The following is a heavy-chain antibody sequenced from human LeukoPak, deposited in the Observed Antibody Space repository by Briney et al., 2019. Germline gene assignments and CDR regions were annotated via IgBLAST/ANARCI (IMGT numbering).Heavy chain of an antibody. CDR3: AKDRDYYDSSGYYLY. Sequence: GGSLSLSCGASGFPFSGCAVSWVRQARGRGVGWVSAISGSGGSTYYADAEKGRVTISRDNSKNTLYLQMNSPRAEDTAVYYCAKDRDYYDSSGYYLYWGQGTLVTVSS. CDR1: GFPFSGCA. CDR2: ISGSGGST. D-gene: IGHD3-22*01. J-gene: IGHJ4*02. V-gene: IGHV3-23*01.